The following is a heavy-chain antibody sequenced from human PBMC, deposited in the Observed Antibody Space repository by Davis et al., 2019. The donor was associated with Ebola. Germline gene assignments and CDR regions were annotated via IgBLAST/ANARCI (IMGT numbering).Heavy chain of an antibody. V-gene: IGHV3-53*01. J-gene: IGHJ5*02. Sequence: GESLKISCAASGFTVSSNYMSWVRQAPGKGLEWVSVIYSGGSTYYADSVKGRFTISRDNAKNSLYLQMNSLRDEDTAVYYCAREWELGGHWFDPWGQGTLVTVSS. CDR3: AREWELGGHWFDP. D-gene: IGHD1-26*01. CDR2: IYSGGST. CDR1: GFTVSSNY.